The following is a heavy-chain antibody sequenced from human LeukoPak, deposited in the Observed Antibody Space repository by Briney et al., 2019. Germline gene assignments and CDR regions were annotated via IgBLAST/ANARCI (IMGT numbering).Heavy chain of an antibody. Sequence: QPGGSLRLSCVGSGFTFSADSMNWVRQAPDKGLEWISYISRSGSTTHYGDSVKGRSTISRDNAKNSVFLQLNSLRDEDTAVYFCARDRPGKYYFDSWGQGALVIVSS. V-gene: IGHV3-48*02. CDR2: ISRSGSTT. CDR1: GFTFSADS. CDR3: ARDRPGKYYFDS. J-gene: IGHJ4*02. D-gene: IGHD1-14*01.